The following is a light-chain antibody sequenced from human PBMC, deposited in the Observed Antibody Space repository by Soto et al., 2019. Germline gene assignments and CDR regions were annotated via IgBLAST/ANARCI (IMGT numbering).Light chain of an antibody. CDR2: DAS. Sequence: AIQLTQSPSSLSASGGDRVTITCRASQGISSALAWYQQKPGKAPKLLIYDASSLKSGIPSRFSGSGSGTDFTLTISSLQPEDFATYYCQQFNSYPITFGQGTRLEIK. CDR1: QGISSA. CDR3: QQFNSYPIT. V-gene: IGKV1-13*02. J-gene: IGKJ5*01.